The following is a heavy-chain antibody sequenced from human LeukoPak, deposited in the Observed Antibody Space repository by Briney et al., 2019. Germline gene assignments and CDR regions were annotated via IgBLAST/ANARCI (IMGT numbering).Heavy chain of an antibody. CDR3: ARDSLPYDILTGYYRADAFNI. Sequence: SVKVSCKASGGTFSSYAISWVRQAPGQGLERMGGIIPIFGTANYAQKFQGRVTINADESTSTAYMELSSLRSEDTAVYYCARDSLPYDILTGYYRADAFNIWGQGTMVTVSS. J-gene: IGHJ3*02. V-gene: IGHV1-69*13. D-gene: IGHD3-9*01. CDR1: GGTFSSYA. CDR2: IIPIFGTA.